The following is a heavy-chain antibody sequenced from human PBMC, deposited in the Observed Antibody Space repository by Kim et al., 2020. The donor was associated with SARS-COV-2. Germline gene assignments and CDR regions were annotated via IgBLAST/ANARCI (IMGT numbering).Heavy chain of an antibody. V-gene: IGHV3-53*01. CDR1: GFSVISTF. J-gene: IGHJ5*02. Sequence: GGSLRLSCAASGFSVISTFMSWVRQAPGKGLEWVSVIYSDGRTVYADSVKGRFTVSRDDSKNTLYLQMNSRRDQDTAVYYCAEYSSSSGWLDPWGQGTLVTVSS. D-gene: IGHD6-6*01. CDR3: AEYSSSSGWLDP. CDR2: IYSDGRT.